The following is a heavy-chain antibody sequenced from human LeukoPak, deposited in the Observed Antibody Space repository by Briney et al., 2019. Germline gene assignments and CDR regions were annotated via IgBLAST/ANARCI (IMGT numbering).Heavy chain of an antibody. CDR2: IYYSGST. J-gene: IGHJ5*02. Sequence: KPSETLSLTCTVSGGSINSYYWSWIRQPPGKGLEWIGYIYYSGSTNYSPSLKSRVTISVDTSKNQFSLKLSSVTAADTAVYYCAKGAGPPWFDPWGQGTLVTVSS. V-gene: IGHV4-59*08. D-gene: IGHD6-19*01. CDR3: AKGAGPPWFDP. CDR1: GGSINSYY.